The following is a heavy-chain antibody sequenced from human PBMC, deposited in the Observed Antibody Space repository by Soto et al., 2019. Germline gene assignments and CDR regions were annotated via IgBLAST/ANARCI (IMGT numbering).Heavy chain of an antibody. Sequence: GGSLRLSCAASGFTFSSYGMHWVRQAPGKGLEWVAVIWYDGSNKYYADSVKGRFTISRDNSKNTLYLQMNSLRAEDTAVYYCAREKLPQYYYDSSGDAFDIWGQGTMVTVSS. J-gene: IGHJ3*02. CDR2: IWYDGSNK. V-gene: IGHV3-33*01. CDR1: GFTFSSYG. D-gene: IGHD3-22*01. CDR3: AREKLPQYYYDSSGDAFDI.